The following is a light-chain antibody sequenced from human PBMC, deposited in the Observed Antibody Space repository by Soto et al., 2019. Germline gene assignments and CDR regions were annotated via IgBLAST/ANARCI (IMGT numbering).Light chain of an antibody. Sequence: EIVMTQSPATLSVSQGERATLFCRASESGYSNLAWYQQKPGQAPTLLIFAASTRATGIPARFSGSGSGTEFTLTISSLQSEDLAVYYCQQYAKWPLTFGGGTKVEIK. CDR1: ESGYSN. J-gene: IGKJ4*01. CDR3: QQYAKWPLT. CDR2: AAS. V-gene: IGKV3-15*01.